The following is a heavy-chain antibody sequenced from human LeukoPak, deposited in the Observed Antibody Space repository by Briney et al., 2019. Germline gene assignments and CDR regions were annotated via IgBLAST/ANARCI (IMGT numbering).Heavy chain of an antibody. V-gene: IGHV4-59*01. J-gene: IGHJ3*02. CDR3: ARDPSPLDAFDI. CDR2: IYYSGRT. CDR1: GGSISSYY. Sequence: SETLSLTCTVSGGSISSYYWSWIRQPPGKGLEWIGYIYYSGRTNYNPSLKSRVTISVDTSKNQFSLKLSSVTAADTAVYYCARDPSPLDAFDIWGQGTMVTVSS.